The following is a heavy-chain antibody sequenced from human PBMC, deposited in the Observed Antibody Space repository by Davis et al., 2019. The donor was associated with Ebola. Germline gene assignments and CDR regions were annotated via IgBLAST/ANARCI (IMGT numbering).Heavy chain of an antibody. J-gene: IGHJ5*02. V-gene: IGHV4-59*08. CDR2: IYYSGST. D-gene: IGHD3-10*01. CDR1: GGSISSYY. Sequence: PSETLSLTCTVSGGSISSYYWSWIRQPPGKGLEWIGYIYYSGSTNYNPSLKSRVTISVDTSKNQFSLKLSSVTAADTAVYYCARLVYYYGSGSPGWFDPWGQGTLVTVSS. CDR3: ARLVYYYGSGSPGWFDP.